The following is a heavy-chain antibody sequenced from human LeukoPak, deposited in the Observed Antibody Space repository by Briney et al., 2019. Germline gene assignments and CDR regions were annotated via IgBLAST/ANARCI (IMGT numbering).Heavy chain of an antibody. CDR2: IYHSGST. CDR1: GGSISSSNW. V-gene: IGHV4-4*02. J-gene: IGHJ4*02. D-gene: IGHD5-12*01. Sequence: SGTLSLTCAVSGGSISSSNWWSWVRQPPGKGLEWIGEIYHSGSTNYNPSLRSRVTISIDTSTNQFSLKLTSVTAADTALYYCARRYTGDFDYWGQGTLVTVSS. CDR3: ARRYTGDFDY.